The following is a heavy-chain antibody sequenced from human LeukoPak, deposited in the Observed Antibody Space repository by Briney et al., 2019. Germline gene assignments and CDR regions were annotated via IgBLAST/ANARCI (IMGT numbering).Heavy chain of an antibody. V-gene: IGHV3-21*01. Sequence: GGSLRLSCAASGXTFSSYSVNWVRQAPGKGLEWVSSISSSSSYIYYADSVKGRFTISRDNAKNSLYLQMNSLRAEDTAVYYCAREEVTAIPAYWGQGTLVTVSS. J-gene: IGHJ4*02. CDR3: AREEVTAIPAY. CDR1: GXTFSSYS. D-gene: IGHD2-21*02. CDR2: ISSSSSYI.